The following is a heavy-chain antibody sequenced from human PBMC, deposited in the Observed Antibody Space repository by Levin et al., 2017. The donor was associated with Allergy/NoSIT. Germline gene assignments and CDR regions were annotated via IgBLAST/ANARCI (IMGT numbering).Heavy chain of an antibody. V-gene: IGHV1-2*02. D-gene: IGHD3-22*01. CDR1: RYIFSDYF. J-gene: IGHJ4*02. Sequence: GESLKISCKASRYIFSDYFIHWVRQAPGQGLEWMGWINPHSGDTKFAQEFQGRVTMTRDTSISTAYMELTRLTSDDTAVYYCARDLYNDDSVFGYWGQGTLVNVFS. CDR2: INPHSGDT. CDR3: ARDLYNDDSVFGY.